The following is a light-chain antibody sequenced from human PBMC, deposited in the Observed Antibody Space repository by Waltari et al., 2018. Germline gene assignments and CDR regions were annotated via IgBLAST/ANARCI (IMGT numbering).Light chain of an antibody. CDR2: DVS. CDR3: SSYTSSSTRV. CDR1: SSDVGFYNY. V-gene: IGLV2-14*03. Sequence: QSALTQPASVSGSPGQSITISCTGTSSDVGFYNYFSWYQQHPGNAPKLMIYDVSNRPSGVSNRFSGSKSGNTASLTISGLQAEDEADYYCSSYTSSSTRVFGGGTKLTVL. J-gene: IGLJ3*02.